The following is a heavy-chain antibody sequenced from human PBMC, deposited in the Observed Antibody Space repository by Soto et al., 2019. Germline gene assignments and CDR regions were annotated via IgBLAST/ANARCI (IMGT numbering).Heavy chain of an antibody. CDR2: ITGSGSDT. V-gene: IGHV3-23*01. Sequence: GGSLRLSCAASGFTFSTYAMTWARQAPGKGLEWVSAITGSGSDTYYADSVKGRFTISRDNSKSTLYLHMNSLRTEDTAVYFCAKDHGWLHYSWGQGTLVTVSS. D-gene: IGHD3-10*01. J-gene: IGHJ4*02. CDR1: GFTFSTYA. CDR3: AKDHGWLHYS.